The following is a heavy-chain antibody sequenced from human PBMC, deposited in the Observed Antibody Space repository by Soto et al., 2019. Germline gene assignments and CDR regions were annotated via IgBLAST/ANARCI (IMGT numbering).Heavy chain of an antibody. D-gene: IGHD6-6*01. CDR2: INPNSGGT. Sequence: ASVKVSCKASGYTFTGNYIHWVRQAPGQGLEWMGWINPNSGGTNYAQKFQGRVTMTRDTSISTAYMELSRLTSDDTAVYYCARGGYSSSSGSDYWGQGTLGTVSS. CDR3: ARGGYSSSSGSDY. V-gene: IGHV1-2*02. CDR1: GYTFTGNY. J-gene: IGHJ4*02.